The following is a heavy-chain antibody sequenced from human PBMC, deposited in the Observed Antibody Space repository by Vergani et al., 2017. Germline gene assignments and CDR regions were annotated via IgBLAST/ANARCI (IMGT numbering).Heavy chain of an antibody. CDR2: IYTSGST. Sequence: QVQLQESGPGLVKPSETLALTCTVSGGSISSYYWSWIRQPAGKGLEWIGRIYTSGSTNYNPSLKSRVTMSVDTSKNQFSLKLSSVTAADTAVYYCARASXSSTSCYPPLDWFDPWGQGTLVTVSS. J-gene: IGHJ5*02. CDR1: GGSISSYY. CDR3: ARASXSSTSCYPPLDWFDP. D-gene: IGHD2-2*01. V-gene: IGHV4-4*07.